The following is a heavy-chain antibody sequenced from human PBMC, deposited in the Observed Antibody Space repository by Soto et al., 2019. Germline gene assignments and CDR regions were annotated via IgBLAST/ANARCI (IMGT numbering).Heavy chain of an antibody. CDR1: GESFSAYI. CDR3: ARGLITGSHYSGGWYYFDS. Sequence: QVQLQQSGAGLLKPSETLSLTCAVYGESFSAYIWTWIRQTPGKGLQWIGQINHSGSASYNPSLKSRVTISVHTSKSQFSLELSSVTAADTAVYYCARGLITGSHYSGGWYYFDSWGQGTQVTVSP. D-gene: IGHD6-19*01. CDR2: INHSGSA. J-gene: IGHJ4*02. V-gene: IGHV4-34*01.